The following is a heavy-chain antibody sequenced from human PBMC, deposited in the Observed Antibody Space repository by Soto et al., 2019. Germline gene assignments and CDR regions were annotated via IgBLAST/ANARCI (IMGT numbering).Heavy chain of an antibody. D-gene: IGHD5-12*01. CDR3: ARVWLTEPPNWFDP. J-gene: IGHJ5*02. CDR2: ISAYNGNT. V-gene: IGHV1-18*01. Sequence: GASVKVSCKASGYTFTIYGISWVRQAPGQGLEWMGWISAYNGNTNYAQKLQGRVTMTTDTSTSTAYMELRSLRSDDTAVYYCARVWLTEPPNWFDPWGQGTLVTVSS. CDR1: GYTFTIYG.